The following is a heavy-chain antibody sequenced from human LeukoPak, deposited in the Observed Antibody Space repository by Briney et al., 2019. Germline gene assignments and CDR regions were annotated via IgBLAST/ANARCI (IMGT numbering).Heavy chain of an antibody. CDR2: IIPIFGTA. CDR1: GGTFSSYA. D-gene: IGHD1-1*01. Sequence: SVKVSCKASGGTFSSYAISWVRQAPGQGLERMGGIIPIFGTANYAQKFQGRVTITADESTSTAYMELSSLRSEDTAVYYCARGGTHTYYFDYWGQGTLVTVSS. J-gene: IGHJ4*02. V-gene: IGHV1-69*13. CDR3: ARGGTHTYYFDY.